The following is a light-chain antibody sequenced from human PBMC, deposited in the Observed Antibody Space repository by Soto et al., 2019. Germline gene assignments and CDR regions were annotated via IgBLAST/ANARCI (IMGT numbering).Light chain of an antibody. V-gene: IGKV3-20*01. CDR2: GAS. CDR1: QSVITY. CDR3: QQYGSTPLT. Sequence: ESVLTQSLGTLSLSPGERATLSCRASQSVITYLAWYQQKPGQAPRLLIYGASSRATGIPDRFSGSGSGTDFTLTISRLEPEDVAVYYCQQYGSTPLTFGGGTKVEIK. J-gene: IGKJ4*01.